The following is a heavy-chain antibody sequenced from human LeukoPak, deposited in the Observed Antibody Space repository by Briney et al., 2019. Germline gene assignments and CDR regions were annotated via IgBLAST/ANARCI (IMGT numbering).Heavy chain of an antibody. CDR3: ATDFYDTT. J-gene: IGHJ5*02. Sequence: PGGSLRLSCATSGFTFSNAWMNWVRQAPGKGLEWVGRIRSNSDGGTIDYAAPVIGRFALSRDDSKNTLYLQVNRLQTEDTAVYYCATDFYDTTWGQGTLVTVSS. D-gene: IGHD3-22*01. CDR2: IRSNSDGGTI. CDR1: GFTFSNAW. V-gene: IGHV3-15*07.